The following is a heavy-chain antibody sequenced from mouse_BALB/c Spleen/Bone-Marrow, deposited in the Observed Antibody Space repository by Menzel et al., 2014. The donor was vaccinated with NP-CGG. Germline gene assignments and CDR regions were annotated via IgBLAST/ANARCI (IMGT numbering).Heavy chain of an antibody. CDR1: GDSITSGY. Sequence: EVQRVESGPSLVKPSQTLSLTCSVTGDSITSGYWNWIRKFPGNKLEYMGYISYSGNTYYNPSLKSRISITRDTSKNQFYLQLNSVTTDDTAAYYCATYDGYCFDDWGQGTTRTGSS. CDR2: ISYSGNT. V-gene: IGHV3-8*02. CDR3: ATYDGYCFDD. D-gene: IGHD2-3*01. J-gene: IGHJ2*01.